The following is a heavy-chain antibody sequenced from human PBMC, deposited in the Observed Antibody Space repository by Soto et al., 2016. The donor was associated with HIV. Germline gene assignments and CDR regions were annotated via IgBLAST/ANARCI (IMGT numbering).Heavy chain of an antibody. CDR3: ARDLGGDYNFWYGYYPFDY. CDR2: INSDGSNI. CDR1: GFKFSTHT. V-gene: IGHV3-74*01. Sequence: EVQLVESGGGLVQPGGSLRLSCEASGFKFSTHTIHWVRQDSEKGLVWVSRINSDGSNIDYADFVKGRFTVSRDNAKTSVYLQMNSLKVEDTAVYFCARDLGGDYNFWYGYYPFDYWAGNPGHRLL. D-gene: IGHD3-3*01. J-gene: IGHJ4*02.